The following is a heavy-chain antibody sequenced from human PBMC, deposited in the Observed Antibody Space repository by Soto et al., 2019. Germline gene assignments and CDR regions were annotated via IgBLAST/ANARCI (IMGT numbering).Heavy chain of an antibody. CDR1: GFTFSSYA. CDR3: AKGGYCSGGSCYFDRFDY. CDR2: ISGSGGST. J-gene: IGHJ4*02. D-gene: IGHD2-15*01. V-gene: IGHV3-23*01. Sequence: EVQLLESGGGLVQPGGSLRLSCAASGFTFSSYAMSWVRQAPGKGLEWVSAISGSGGSTYYADSVKGRFTISRDNSKNXXYLXXXXXXXEDTAVYYCAKGGYCSGGSCYFDRFDYWGQGTLVTVSS.